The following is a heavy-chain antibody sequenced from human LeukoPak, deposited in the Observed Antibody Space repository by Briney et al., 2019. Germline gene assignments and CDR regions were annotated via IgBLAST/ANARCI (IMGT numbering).Heavy chain of an antibody. CDR1: GYTFTSYD. J-gene: IGHJ3*02. CDR2: MNPNSGNT. Sequence: GASVKVSCKASGYTFTSYDINWVRQATGQGLEWMGWMNPNSGNTGYAQKFQGRVTMTRNTSISTAYMELSSLRSEDTAVYYCARCRYYYDSSGYYLDAFDIWGQGTIVTVSS. D-gene: IGHD3-22*01. V-gene: IGHV1-8*01. CDR3: ARCRYYYDSSGYYLDAFDI.